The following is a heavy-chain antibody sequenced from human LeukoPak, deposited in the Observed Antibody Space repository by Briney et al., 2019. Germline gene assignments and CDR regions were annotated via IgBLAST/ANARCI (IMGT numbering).Heavy chain of an antibody. D-gene: IGHD5-24*01. V-gene: IGHV3-64*02. CDR1: GFSFSSYA. J-gene: IGHJ4*02. Sequence: PGGSLRLSCAASGFSFSSYAMHWVRQAPGKGLEYVSAICSNAACAYYADSVRGRFRISRDNSKNTVWLQMDNLRVEDMAVYYCVRRDGYNFDYWGRGTLVTVSS. CDR3: VRRDGYNFDY. CDR2: ICSNAACA.